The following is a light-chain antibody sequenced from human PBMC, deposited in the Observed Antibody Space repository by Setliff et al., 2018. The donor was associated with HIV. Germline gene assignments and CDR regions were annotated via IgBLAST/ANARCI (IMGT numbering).Light chain of an antibody. Sequence: QSALAQPASVSGSPGQSITLSCTGNHRDIGTYNLVSWYQQHPGKAPKLIIFEVNKRPAWVFSRFSGSKAGNTASLTISGLQADDESDYYCCSYAGEPAYVVFGGGTKVTVL. J-gene: IGLJ3*02. CDR1: HRDIGTYNL. CDR3: CSYAGEPAYVV. V-gene: IGLV2-23*02. CDR2: EVN.